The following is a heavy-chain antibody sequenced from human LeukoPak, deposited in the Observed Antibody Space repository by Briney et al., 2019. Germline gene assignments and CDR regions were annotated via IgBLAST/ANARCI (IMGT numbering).Heavy chain of an antibody. V-gene: IGHV1-8*01. J-gene: IGHJ6*03. Sequence: GASVKVSCKASGYTFTSYDIKWGRQATGQGLEWMGWMNPNSGNTGYAQKFQGRVTMTRNTSISTAYMELSSLRSEDTAVYYCARARRVVVPAARAYYYYYMDVWGKGTTVTVSS. CDR2: MNPNSGNT. CDR3: ARARRVVVPAARAYYYYYMDV. D-gene: IGHD2-2*01. CDR1: GYTFTSYD.